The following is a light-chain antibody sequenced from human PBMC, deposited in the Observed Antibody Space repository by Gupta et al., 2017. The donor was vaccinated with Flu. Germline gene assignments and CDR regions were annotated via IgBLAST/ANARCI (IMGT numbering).Light chain of an antibody. CDR3: CSYAGTFTFV. J-gene: IGLJ2*01. CDR2: GVT. CDR1: SSDVGNYDY. V-gene: IGLV2-11*03. Sequence: TSSDVGNYDYVSWYQQHPGKAPKLMIYGVTKRPSGVPDRFLCSKSGNTASLAISGLQAEDEANYYCCSYAGTFTFVFGGGTKLTVL.